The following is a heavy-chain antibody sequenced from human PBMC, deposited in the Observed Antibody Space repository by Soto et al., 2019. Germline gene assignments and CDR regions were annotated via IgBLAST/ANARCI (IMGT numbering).Heavy chain of an antibody. CDR1: GFSLSTSGAA. J-gene: IGHJ5*02. D-gene: IGHD3-3*01. CDR3: AHRATMTIFGLIIDNGIWFDP. V-gene: IGHV2-5*02. CDR2: IYWDGDK. Sequence: QINLIESGPTLVKPTQTLTLTCTFSGFSLSTSGAAVGWVRQPPGRALEWLALIYWDGDKRYNASLGNRLTITKDTSMNQVVITLTHVDPADTATYYCAHRATMTIFGLIIDNGIWFDPWGQGTRVIVSS.